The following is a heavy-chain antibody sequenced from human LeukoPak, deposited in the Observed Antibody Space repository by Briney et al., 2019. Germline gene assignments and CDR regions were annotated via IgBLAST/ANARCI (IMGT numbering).Heavy chain of an antibody. V-gene: IGHV4-34*01. CDR1: GGSFSGYY. CDR2: INHSGST. J-gene: IGHJ5*02. D-gene: IGHD2-2*01. Sequence: PSESLSLTCAVYGGSFSGYYWSWIRQPPGKGLEWIGEINHSGSTNYNPSLKSQVTISVDTSKNQFSLKLSSATAADTAVYYCARGEVVVNWFDPWGQGTLVTVSS. CDR3: ARGEVVVNWFDP.